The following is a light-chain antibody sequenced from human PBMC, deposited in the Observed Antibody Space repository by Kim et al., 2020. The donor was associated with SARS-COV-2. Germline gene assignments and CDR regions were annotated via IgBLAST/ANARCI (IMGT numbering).Light chain of an antibody. CDR2: AAS. CDR3: QQSAFSPRT. J-gene: IGKJ1*01. Sequence: SPGERATLACRASESINSRYLAWYQQKPGQAPRLLLYAASSRATGIPDRFSGSGSATDFTLTISRLEPEDFAVYYCQQSAFSPRTFGQGTKVDIK. V-gene: IGKV3-20*01. CDR1: ESINSRY.